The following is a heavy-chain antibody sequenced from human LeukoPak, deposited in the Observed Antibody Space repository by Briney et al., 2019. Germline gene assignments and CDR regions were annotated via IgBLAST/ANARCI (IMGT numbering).Heavy chain of an antibody. V-gene: IGHV3-23*01. CDR3: EKDGGEYYDILTGYYPRLYYMDV. Sequence: GGSLRLSCLASKFTFNNYAMAWVRQAPGKGLEWVSAISGSGGSTYYADSVKGRFTISRDNSENTLYLQMNSLRAEDTAGYYSEKDGGEYYDILTGYYPRLYYMDVWGKGTTVTISS. CDR2: ISGSGGST. CDR1: KFTFNNYA. J-gene: IGHJ6*03. D-gene: IGHD3-9*01.